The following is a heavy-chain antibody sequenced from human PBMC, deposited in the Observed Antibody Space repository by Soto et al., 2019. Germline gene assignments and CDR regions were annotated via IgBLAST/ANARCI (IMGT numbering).Heavy chain of an antibody. D-gene: IGHD6-19*01. CDR3: ARDMYSSGVPHAFDI. CDR1: GGSISSYY. Sequence: PSETLSLTCIVSGGSISSYYWSWIRQPPGKGLEWIGYIYYRGSTSYNPSLKSRVTISVDTSKNQFSLKLTSVNAADMAVYYCARDMYSSGVPHAFDIWGQGTMVTVSS. V-gene: IGHV4-59*01. J-gene: IGHJ3*02. CDR2: IYYRGST.